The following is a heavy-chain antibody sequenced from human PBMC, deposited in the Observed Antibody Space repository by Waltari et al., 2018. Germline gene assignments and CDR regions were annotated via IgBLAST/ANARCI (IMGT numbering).Heavy chain of an antibody. CDR1: GGSISTSNW. CDR3: AIRGYYDSSGYWIH. D-gene: IGHD3-22*01. V-gene: IGHV4-4*02. Sequence: QVQLQESGPGLVKPSGTLSLTCAVSGGSISTSNWWSWVRQPPGKGLEWIGEIYHSGRTDYNPSLKSRVTMAVDKSNNQFSLRLGSVTAADTAVYYCAIRGYYDSSGYWIHWGQGTLVTVSS. CDR2: IYHSGRT. J-gene: IGHJ4*02.